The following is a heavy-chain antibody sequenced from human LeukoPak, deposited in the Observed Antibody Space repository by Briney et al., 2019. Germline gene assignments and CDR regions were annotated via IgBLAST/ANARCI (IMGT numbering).Heavy chain of an antibody. Sequence: GGSLRLSCAASGFTFSSYEMNWVRQAPGKGLEWVSYISSSGSTIYYADSVKGRFTISRDNAKNSLYLQMNSLRAEDTAVYYCARGSSSWYDPFEYWGQGTLVTVSS. J-gene: IGHJ4*02. CDR2: ISSSGSTI. V-gene: IGHV3-48*03. CDR3: ARGSSSWYDPFEY. CDR1: GFTFSSYE. D-gene: IGHD6-13*01.